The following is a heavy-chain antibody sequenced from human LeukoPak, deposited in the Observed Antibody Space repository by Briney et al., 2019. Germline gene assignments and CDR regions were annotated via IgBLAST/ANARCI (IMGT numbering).Heavy chain of an antibody. CDR1: GFTFSTYA. Sequence: GGSLRLSCAASGFTFSTYAMNWVRQAPGKGLEWVAVISYDGRQNYYADSVKGRFTISRDNSKNTLYLQMNSLGDEDSAAYYCARVYLERLTAGYFDHWGQGTWVTASP. CDR3: ARVYLERLTAGYFDH. J-gene: IGHJ4*02. D-gene: IGHD2-8*01. V-gene: IGHV3-30*04. CDR2: ISYDGRQN.